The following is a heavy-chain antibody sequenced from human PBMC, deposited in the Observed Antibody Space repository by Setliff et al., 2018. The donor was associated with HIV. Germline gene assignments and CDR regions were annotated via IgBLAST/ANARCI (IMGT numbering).Heavy chain of an antibody. D-gene: IGHD3-10*01. J-gene: IGHJ6*03. CDR3: ARATFGSTSSGINYYMDV. CDR1: GGSINNYY. Sequence: SETLSLTCTVSGGSINNYYWSWIRQPPGKGLEWIGYIYYNGNTNYNPSLRGRVTMSVDTSKNRLSLKLSSLTTADTALYFCARATFGSTSSGINYYMDVWGKGTTVTVS. CDR2: IYYNGNT. V-gene: IGHV4-59*01.